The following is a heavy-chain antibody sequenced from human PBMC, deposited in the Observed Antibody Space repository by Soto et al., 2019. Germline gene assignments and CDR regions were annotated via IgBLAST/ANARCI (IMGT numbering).Heavy chain of an antibody. V-gene: IGHV1-8*01. CDR3: ARGLYPTTVSFWFDP. CDR1: GYTFTSYD. D-gene: IGHD4-4*01. J-gene: IGHJ5*02. Sequence: QVQLVQSGAEVKKPGASVKVSCKASGYTFTSYDINWVRQATGQGLEWMGWMNPNSGNTGYAQKFQGRVTMXXNXSXLPAYMELSSLRSEDTAVYYCARGLYPTTVSFWFDPWGQGTLVTVSS. CDR2: MNPNSGNT.